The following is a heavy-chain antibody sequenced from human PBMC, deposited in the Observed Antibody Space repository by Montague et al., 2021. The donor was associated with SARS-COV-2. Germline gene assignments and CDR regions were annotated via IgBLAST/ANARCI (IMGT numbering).Heavy chain of an antibody. D-gene: IGHD3-10*01. V-gene: IGHV4-39*01. CDR1: GGSISSTSYY. J-gene: IGHJ3*02. CDR2: ISYSGST. Sequence: SETLSLTCTVSGGSISSTSYYWGWICQPPGKGLEWIGSISYSGSTYYKSSLKSRVTISVDTSKNQFSLRLSSVTAADTAVYYCARHITGSGNAFDIWGQGTMVTVSS. CDR3: ARHITGSGNAFDI.